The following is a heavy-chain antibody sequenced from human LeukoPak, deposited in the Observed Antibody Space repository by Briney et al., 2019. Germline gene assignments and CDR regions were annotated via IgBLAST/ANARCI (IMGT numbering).Heavy chain of an antibody. V-gene: IGHV3-21*01. CDR2: ISSSSSYI. CDR1: GFTFSSYS. D-gene: IGHD5-24*01. Sequence: PGGSLRFSCAASGFTFSSYSMNWVRQAPGKGLEWVSSISSSSSYIYYADSVKGRFTISRDNAKNSLYLQMNSLRAEDTAVYYCARDTGHGSDGYNWDYWGQGTLVTVSS. CDR3: ARDTGHGSDGYNWDY. J-gene: IGHJ4*02.